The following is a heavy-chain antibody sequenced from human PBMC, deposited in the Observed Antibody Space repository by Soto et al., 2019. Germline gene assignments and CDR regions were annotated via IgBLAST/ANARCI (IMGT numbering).Heavy chain of an antibody. D-gene: IGHD6-13*01. CDR3: AKVSSSWSSGFFDF. J-gene: IGHJ4*02. CDR2: LSDSGGST. CDR1: GFTFSSHA. Sequence: EVQLLESGGGLVQPGGSLRLSCTASGFTFSSHAMTWVRQAPGKGLEWVSGLSDSGGSTYYADSVKGRFTISRDNSMNTLYLQMNTLRAEDTAVYYCAKVSSSWSSGFFDFWGQGTLVTVSS. V-gene: IGHV3-23*01.